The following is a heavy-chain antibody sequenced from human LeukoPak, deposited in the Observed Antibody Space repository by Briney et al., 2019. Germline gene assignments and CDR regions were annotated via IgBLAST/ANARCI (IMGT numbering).Heavy chain of an antibody. D-gene: IGHD3-9*01. Sequence: GGSLRLSCAASGFTFSSYGMHWVRQAPGKGLEWVAVISYDGSNKYYADSVKGRFTISRDNSKNTLYLQMNSLRAEDTAVYYCARDLSGWGAYDILTGYHPDHFDYWGQGTLVTVSS. J-gene: IGHJ4*02. V-gene: IGHV3-33*05. CDR3: ARDLSGWGAYDILTGYHPDHFDY. CDR1: GFTFSSYG. CDR2: ISYDGSNK.